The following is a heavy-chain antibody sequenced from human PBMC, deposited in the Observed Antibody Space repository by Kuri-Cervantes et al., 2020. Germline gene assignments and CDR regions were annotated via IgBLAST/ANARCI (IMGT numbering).Heavy chain of an antibody. V-gene: IGHV4-34*01. CDR2: INHSGST. CDR1: GGSINNYF. CDR3: ARGKRTYYYDSSGYYH. J-gene: IGHJ4*02. D-gene: IGHD3-22*01. Sequence: ESLKISCSVSGGSINNYFWNWIRQPPGKGLEWIGEINHSGSTNYNPSLRSRVTISVDTSKNQFSLKLSSVTAADTAVYYCARGKRTYYYDSSGYYHWGQGTLVTVSS.